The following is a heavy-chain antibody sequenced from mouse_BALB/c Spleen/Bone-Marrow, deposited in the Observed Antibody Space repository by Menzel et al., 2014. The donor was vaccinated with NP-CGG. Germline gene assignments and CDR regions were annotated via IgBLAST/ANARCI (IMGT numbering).Heavy chain of an antibody. CDR2: ISYSGST. CDR3: TRRTGPYYFDY. V-gene: IGHV3-2*02. Sequence: EVKLVESGPGLVKPSQSPSLTCTVTGYSITSDYAWNWIRQFPGNKLEWMGYISYSGSTRYNPSLKSRISITRDTSKNQFFLQLNSVTTEDTATYYCTRRTGPYYFDYWGQGTTLTVSS. CDR1: GYSITSDYA. D-gene: IGHD4-1*01. J-gene: IGHJ2*01.